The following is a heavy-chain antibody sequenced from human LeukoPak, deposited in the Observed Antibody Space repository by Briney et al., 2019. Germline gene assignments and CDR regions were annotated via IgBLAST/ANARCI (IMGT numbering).Heavy chain of an antibody. V-gene: IGHV4-38-2*01. J-gene: IGHJ6*03. CDR1: GYSISSGYY. CDR3: ARVLYSSGWDGDYYYYMDV. CDR2: IYHSGST. Sequence: SETLSLTCAVSGYSISSGYYWGWIRQPPGKGLEWIGSIYHSGSTYYNPSLKSRVTISVDTSKNRFSLKLSSVTAADTAVYYCARVLYSSGWDGDYYYYMDVWGKGTTVTVSS. D-gene: IGHD6-19*01.